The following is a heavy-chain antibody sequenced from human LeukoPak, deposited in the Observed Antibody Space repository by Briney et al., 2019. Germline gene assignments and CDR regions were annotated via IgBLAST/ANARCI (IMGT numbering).Heavy chain of an antibody. CDR2: ISSSSSTI. CDR3: ARDPGYYDSSGSFDY. D-gene: IGHD3-22*01. Sequence: GESLKISCAASGFTFSSYSMNWVRQAPGKGLEWVSYISSSSSTIYYADSVKGRFTISRDNAKNSLYLQMNSLRAEDTAVYYCARDPGYYDSSGSFDYWGQGTLVTVSS. CDR1: GFTFSSYS. J-gene: IGHJ4*02. V-gene: IGHV3-48*01.